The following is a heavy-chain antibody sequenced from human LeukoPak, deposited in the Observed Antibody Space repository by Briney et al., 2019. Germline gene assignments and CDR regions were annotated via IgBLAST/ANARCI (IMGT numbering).Heavy chain of an antibody. CDR2: VSGSGGST. J-gene: IGHJ4*02. CDR1: GFTFSSYA. V-gene: IGHV3-23*01. D-gene: IGHD2-21*02. CDR3: AKPDSGGDSGDYFDS. Sequence: GGSLRLSCAASGFTFSSYAMSWVRQAPGKGLEWVSAVSGSGGSTYYADSVKGRFTISRDNSKNTLYLQMNSLRAEDTAVYYCAKPDSGGDSGDYFDSWGQGTLVTVSS.